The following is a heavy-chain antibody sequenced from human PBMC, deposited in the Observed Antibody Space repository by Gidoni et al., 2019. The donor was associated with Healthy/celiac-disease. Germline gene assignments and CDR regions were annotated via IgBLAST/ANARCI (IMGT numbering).Heavy chain of an antibody. CDR1: GGPFSGYY. CDR2: INHSGST. CDR3: ATERETAGSGPNWFDP. D-gene: IGHD3-10*01. Sequence: QVQLQQRGAGLLQPSATLSLTCPAYGGPFSGYYWRWIPQPPGKGLEWIGEINHSGSTNYNPSPKRRVTISVDTSKNQFSLKLSSVTAADTAVYYCATERETAGSGPNWFDPWGQGTLVTVSS. V-gene: IGHV4-34*01. J-gene: IGHJ5*02.